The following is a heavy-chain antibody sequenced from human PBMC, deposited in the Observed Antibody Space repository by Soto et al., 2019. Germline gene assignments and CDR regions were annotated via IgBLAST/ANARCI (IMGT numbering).Heavy chain of an antibody. J-gene: IGHJ4*02. Sequence: PSETLSLTCTVSGGSISSGGYYWSWIRQHPGKGLEWIGYIYYSGSTYYNPSLKSRVTISVDTSKNQFSLKLSSVTAADTAVYYCASAVISGPNFEYLGQGTLVTLPS. CDR1: GGSISSGGYY. CDR2: IYYSGST. CDR3: ASAVISGPNFEY. V-gene: IGHV4-31*03. D-gene: IGHD1-1*01.